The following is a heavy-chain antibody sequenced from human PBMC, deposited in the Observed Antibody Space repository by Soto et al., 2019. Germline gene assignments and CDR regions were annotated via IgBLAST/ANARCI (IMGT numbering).Heavy chain of an antibody. CDR3: ARVGPYSSSWYLGHYYYYYGMDV. CDR1: GGSISSYY. V-gene: IGHV4-59*01. D-gene: IGHD6-13*01. Sequence: PSETLSLTCTVSGGSISSYYWSWIRQPPGKGLEWIGYIYYSGSTNYNPSLKSRVTISVDTSKNQFSLKLSSVTAADTAVYYCARVGPYSSSWYLGHYYYYYGMDVWGQGTTVTVSS. J-gene: IGHJ6*02. CDR2: IYYSGST.